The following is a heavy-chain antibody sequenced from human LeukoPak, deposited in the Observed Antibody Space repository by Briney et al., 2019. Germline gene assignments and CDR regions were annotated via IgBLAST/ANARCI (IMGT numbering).Heavy chain of an antibody. CDR3: AKAARELQPSRSYMDV. J-gene: IGHJ6*03. V-gene: IGHV3-23*01. CDR2: ISGSGGGT. CDR1: GFTFSSYA. D-gene: IGHD1-26*01. Sequence: PGGSLRLSCAASGFTFSSYAMSWVRQAPGKGLEWVSVISGSGGGTYYADAVKGRFTISRDNSKNTLYLQMNSLRAEDTAVYYCAKAARELQPSRSYMDVWGKGTTVTVSS.